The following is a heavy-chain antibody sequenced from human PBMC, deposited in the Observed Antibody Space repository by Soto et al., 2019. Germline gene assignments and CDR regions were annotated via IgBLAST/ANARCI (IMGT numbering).Heavy chain of an antibody. V-gene: IGHV3-23*01. D-gene: IGHD6-6*01. CDR2: ISGSDDST. J-gene: IGHJ4*02. CDR3: ATMSSSSTFAF. Sequence: EVQLLESGGGLVQPGESLRLSCAASGFTFSSYAMSWVRQAPGKGLEWVSVISGSDDSTYYADSVKGRFTISRDNSKNTLYLQITSLRAEDTAVYYCATMSSSSTFAFWCLVALVTVSS. CDR1: GFTFSSYA.